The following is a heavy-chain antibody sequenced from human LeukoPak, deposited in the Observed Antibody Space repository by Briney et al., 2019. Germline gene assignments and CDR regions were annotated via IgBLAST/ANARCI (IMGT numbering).Heavy chain of an antibody. V-gene: IGHV4-39*07. Sequence: SETLSLTCTVSGGSISSSSYYWGWIRQPPGKGLEWIGSIYYSGSTYYNPSLKSRVTISVDTSQNQFSLKLTSVTAADTAVYYCARGLSGRGHYSDYWGQGALVTVSS. J-gene: IGHJ4*02. CDR2: IYYSGST. CDR3: ARGLSGRGHYSDY. CDR1: GGSISSSSYY. D-gene: IGHD3-10*01.